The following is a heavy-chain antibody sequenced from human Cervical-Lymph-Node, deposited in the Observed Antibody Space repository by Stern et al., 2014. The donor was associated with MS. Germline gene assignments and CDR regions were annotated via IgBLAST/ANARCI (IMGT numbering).Heavy chain of an antibody. D-gene: IGHD3-10*01. CDR1: GFSFSNYA. CDR3: ARDRGIDDAFDL. J-gene: IGHJ3*01. Sequence: VQLEESGGGVVQPGRSLRRSCAASGFSFSNYAVHWVRHAPGKGLEWVAVASYDGNKYSADSVKGRFTVSRDNSKNALYLQMNSLRTEDTAVYYCARDRGIDDAFDLWGQGTMVTVSA. CDR2: ASYDGNK. V-gene: IGHV3-30*01.